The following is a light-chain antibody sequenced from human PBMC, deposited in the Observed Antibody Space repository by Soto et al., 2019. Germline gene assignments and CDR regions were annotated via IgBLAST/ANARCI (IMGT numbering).Light chain of an antibody. J-gene: IGKJ5*01. Sequence: EIQMTQSPFSLSASVGDRVTITCRASQSVSRDLNWYQQKPGQAPSLLIYAASTWESGVPSRFSGSGSGTDFTLTISSLEPEDFAAYYCQQSNYSPITFGQGTRLEIK. CDR2: AAS. V-gene: IGKV1-39*01. CDR3: QQSNYSPIT. CDR1: QSVSRD.